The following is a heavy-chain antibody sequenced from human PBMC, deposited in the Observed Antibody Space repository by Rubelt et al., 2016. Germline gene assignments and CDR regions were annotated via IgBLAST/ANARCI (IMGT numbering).Heavy chain of an antibody. V-gene: IGHV1-24*01. CDR1: GYTLTELS. Sequence: QVQLVQSGAEVKKPGASVKVSCKVSGYTLTELSMHWVRQAPGKGLEWMGGFDPEDGETIYAQKCPGRVAVTEDTSTDTAYRELSSLGSEDTAVYYCATASPYCSGGSCYWGQGTLVTVSS. CDR3: ATASPYCSGGSCY. CDR2: FDPEDGET. D-gene: IGHD2-15*01. J-gene: IGHJ4*02.